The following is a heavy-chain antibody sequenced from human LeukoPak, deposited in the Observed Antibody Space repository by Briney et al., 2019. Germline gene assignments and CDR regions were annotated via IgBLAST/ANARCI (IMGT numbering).Heavy chain of an antibody. Sequence: PGRSLRLSCAASGFTFSSYGMHWVRQAPGKGLEWVAVIWYDGSNKYYADSVKGRFTISRDNSKNTLYLQMNSLRAEDTAVYYGARPSPQLELEYYYGMDVWGQGTTVTVSS. CDR1: GFTFSSYG. CDR3: ARPSPQLELEYYYGMDV. CDR2: IWYDGSNK. D-gene: IGHD1-7*01. J-gene: IGHJ6*02. V-gene: IGHV3-33*01.